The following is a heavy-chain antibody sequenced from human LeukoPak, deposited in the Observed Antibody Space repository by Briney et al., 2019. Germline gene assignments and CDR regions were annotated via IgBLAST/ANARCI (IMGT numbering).Heavy chain of an antibody. CDR3: ARVETSGSRDFDL. D-gene: IGHD3-10*01. V-gene: IGHV5-10-1*01. CDR2: IDPTESYI. J-gene: IGHJ4*02. Sequence: GASLLISCQGSGYSFTTYWITWVRQLPGKGLEWMGTIDPTESYINYSPSFQGHVVISVDKSISTAYLKWNSLKAPDTAMYYCARVETSGSRDFDLWGQGTLVTVSS. CDR1: GYSFTTYW.